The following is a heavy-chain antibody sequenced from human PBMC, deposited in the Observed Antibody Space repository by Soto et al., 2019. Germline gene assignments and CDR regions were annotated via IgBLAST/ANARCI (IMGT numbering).Heavy chain of an antibody. D-gene: IGHD5-18*01. CDR3: ARGFSYGYIDY. CDR2: IYGGGGS. V-gene: IGHV3-53*01. CDR1: GFSVNSHY. J-gene: IGHJ4*02. Sequence: EVELVESGGGLIQPGGSLKLSCAASGFSVNSHYMSWVRQTPGKGLEWLSIIYGGGGSYYAESVKGRFTISKDSSQNTLYLQMNTLRVEDKAVYFCARGFSYGYIDYWGQGTLVTVSS.